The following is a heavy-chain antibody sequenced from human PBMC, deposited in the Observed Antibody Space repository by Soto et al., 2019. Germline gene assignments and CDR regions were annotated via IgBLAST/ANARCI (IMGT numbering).Heavy chain of an antibody. CDR2: ISWNSGSI. J-gene: IGHJ4*02. Sequence: GGSLRLSCAASGFTFDDYAMHWVRQAPGKGLEWVSGISWNSGSIGYADSVKGRFTISRDNSNNILYLQLNSLRAEDTAAYYCARERGQIDYWGQGIQVTVSS. CDR3: ARERGQIDY. V-gene: IGHV3-9*01. CDR1: GFTFDDYA.